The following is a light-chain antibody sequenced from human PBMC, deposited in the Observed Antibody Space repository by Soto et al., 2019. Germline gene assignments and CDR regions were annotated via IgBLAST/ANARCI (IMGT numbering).Light chain of an antibody. CDR1: QTINSY. J-gene: IGKJ3*01. CDR2: AAS. CDR3: QQSYRTRFT. Sequence: DIQMTQSPSSLSASAGDRVTIICRARQTINSYLNWYEHKPGKAPKLQIYAASSLQSGVPSRFIASGSGTDFTLTISNLQPEDVATYYCQQSYRTRFTFGPGTKVDLK. V-gene: IGKV1-39*01.